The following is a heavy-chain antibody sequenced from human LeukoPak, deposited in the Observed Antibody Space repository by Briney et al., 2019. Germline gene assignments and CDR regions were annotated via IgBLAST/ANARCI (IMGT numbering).Heavy chain of an antibody. CDR1: GGSFSGYY. J-gene: IGHJ4*02. CDR3: ARGRQRPRPTGGFDY. V-gene: IGHV4-34*01. CDR2: INHSGST. D-gene: IGHD1-14*01. Sequence: SETLSLTCAVYGGSFSGYYWSWIRQPPGKGLEWIGEINHSGSTNYNPSLKSRVTISVDTSKNQFSLKLSSVTAADTAVYYCARGRQRPRPTGGFDYWGQGTLVTVSS.